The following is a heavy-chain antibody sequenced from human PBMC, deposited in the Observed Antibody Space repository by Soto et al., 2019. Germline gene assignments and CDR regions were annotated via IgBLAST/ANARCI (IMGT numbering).Heavy chain of an antibody. D-gene: IGHD2-2*01. CDR1: GFTFSSYG. CDR2: IWYDGSNK. V-gene: IGHV3-33*01. J-gene: IGHJ6*03. Sequence: GGSLRLSCAASGFTFSSYGMHWVRQAPGKGLEWVAVIWYDGSNKYYADSVKGRFTISRDNSKNTLYLQMNSLRAEDTAVYYCARGSAEGSMRHLGYYYMDVWGKGTTVTVSS. CDR3: ARGSAEGSMRHLGYYYMDV.